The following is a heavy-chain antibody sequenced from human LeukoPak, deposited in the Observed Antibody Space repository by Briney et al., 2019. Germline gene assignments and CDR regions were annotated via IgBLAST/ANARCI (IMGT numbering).Heavy chain of an antibody. CDR3: ARIAADYAFDN. J-gene: IGHJ3*02. D-gene: IGHD6-13*01. CDR1: GGSISSYY. V-gene: IGHV4-59*01. Sequence: SQTLSLTCTVSGGSISSYYWSWIRQPPGKGLEWIGYIYYSGSTNYNPSLKSRVTISVDTSKNQFSLKLSSVTAADTAVYYCARIAADYAFDNWGQGTMVTVSS. CDR2: IYYSGST.